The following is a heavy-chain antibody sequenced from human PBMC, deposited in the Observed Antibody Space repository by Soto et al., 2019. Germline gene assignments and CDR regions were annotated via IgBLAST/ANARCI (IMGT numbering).Heavy chain of an antibody. CDR2: INAGNGNT. J-gene: IGHJ6*03. V-gene: IGHV1-3*01. CDR3: ARDHQDIVVVPAAPYYYYYYYMDG. D-gene: IGHD2-2*01. Sequence: QVQLVQSGAEVKKPGASVKVSCKASGYTFTSYAMHWVRQAPGQRLEWMGWINAGNGNTKYSQKFQGRVTISRDTSASTAYMELSSLRSEDTAVYYCARDHQDIVVVPAAPYYYYYYYMDGWGKGTTVTVSS. CDR1: GYTFTSYA.